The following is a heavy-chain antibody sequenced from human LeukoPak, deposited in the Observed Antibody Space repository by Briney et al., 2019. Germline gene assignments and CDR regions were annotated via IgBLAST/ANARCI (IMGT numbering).Heavy chain of an antibody. CDR3: ARVDPDSSSTLEVFDY. Sequence: KPSETLSLTCTVSGCSISSYYWSWIRQPPGKGLEWIGYIYYSGSTNYNPSLKSRVTISVDTSKSQFSLKLSSVTAADTAVYYCARVDPDSSSTLEVFDYWGQGTLVTVSS. J-gene: IGHJ4*02. CDR2: IYYSGST. CDR1: GCSISSYY. V-gene: IGHV4-59*01. D-gene: IGHD6-6*01.